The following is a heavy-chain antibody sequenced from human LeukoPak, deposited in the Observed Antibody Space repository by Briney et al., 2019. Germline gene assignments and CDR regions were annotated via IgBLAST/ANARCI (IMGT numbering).Heavy chain of an antibody. CDR2: IHTNGRI. CDR3: ARVQLPDVTGAFDI. Sequence: SETLSLTCTVFGDSISSYYWSWIRQAAGKGLEWIGRIHTNGRIDYNPSLKSRVSMSIDTSKNRLSLKVTSVTAADTAVYYCARVQLPDVTGAFDIWGQGTMVTVSS. V-gene: IGHV4-4*07. CDR1: GDSISSYY. J-gene: IGHJ3*02. D-gene: IGHD5-24*01.